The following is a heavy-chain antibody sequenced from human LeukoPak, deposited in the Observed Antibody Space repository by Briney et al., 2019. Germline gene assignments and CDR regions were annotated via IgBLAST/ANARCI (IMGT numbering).Heavy chain of an antibody. CDR3: AQSEESRGWFDP. CDR2: IYYSGST. V-gene: IGHV4-59*06. CDR1: GGSISSYY. J-gene: IGHJ5*02. D-gene: IGHD3-10*01. Sequence: SETLSLTCTVSGGSISSYYWSWIRQPPGKGLEWIGYIYYSGSTYYNPSLKSRVTISVDTSKNQFSLKLSSVTAADTAVYYCAQSEESRGWFDPWGQGTLVTVSS.